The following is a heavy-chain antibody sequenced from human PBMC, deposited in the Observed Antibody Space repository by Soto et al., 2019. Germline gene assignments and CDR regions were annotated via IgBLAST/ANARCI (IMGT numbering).Heavy chain of an antibody. D-gene: IGHD3-10*01. J-gene: IGHJ4*02. V-gene: IGHV1-18*01. CDR1: GYTFTSYG. CDR2: ISAYNGNT. Sequence: ASVKASCKASGYTFTSYGISCVRQAPEQGLEWMGWISAYNGNTNYAQKLQGRVTMTTDTSTSTAYMELRSLRSDDTAVYYCARSLALYGSGMGDLGYWGQGTLVTVSS. CDR3: ARSLALYGSGMGDLGY.